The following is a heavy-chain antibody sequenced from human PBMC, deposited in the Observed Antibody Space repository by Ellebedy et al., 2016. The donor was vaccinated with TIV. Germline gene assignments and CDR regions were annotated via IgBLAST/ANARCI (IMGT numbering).Heavy chain of an antibody. D-gene: IGHD6-13*01. J-gene: IGHJ5*02. CDR3: ARTVGSSSWYGWFDP. V-gene: IGHV1-69*13. CDR1: GGTFSSYA. CDR2: IIPIFGTA. Sequence: AASVKVSCKASGGTFSSYAISWVRQAPGQGLEWMGGIIPIFGTANYAQKFQGRVTITADESTSTAYMELSSLRSEDTAVYYCARTVGSSSWYGWFDPWGQGTLVTVSS.